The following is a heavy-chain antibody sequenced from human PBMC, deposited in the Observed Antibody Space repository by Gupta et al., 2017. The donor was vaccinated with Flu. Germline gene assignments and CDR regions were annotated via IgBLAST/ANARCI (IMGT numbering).Heavy chain of an antibody. Sequence: EVQLLESVGDLVQPGGSLRLSCVASGFTFSNYAMTWVRQAPGKGLEWVSSISNSGITIFYANSVKGRFTISRDSSKNTLYLQMNSLRAEDAAVYYCAKMIPNAGGPSRFDSWGQGTLVTVSS. CDR1: GFTFSNYA. CDR2: ISNSGITI. J-gene: IGHJ4*02. CDR3: AKMIPNAGGPSRFDS. V-gene: IGHV3-23*01. D-gene: IGHD3-10*01.